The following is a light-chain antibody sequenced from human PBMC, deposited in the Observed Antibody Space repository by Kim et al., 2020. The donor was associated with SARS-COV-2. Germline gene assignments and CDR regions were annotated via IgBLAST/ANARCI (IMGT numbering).Light chain of an antibody. V-gene: IGKV1-16*01. CDR1: QDISNY. J-gene: IGKJ1*01. CDR2: AAS. Sequence: ASVGDRVPITCRASQDISNYVAWFQQRPGKAPKSLIYAASTLQSGVTSRFSGSGSGTHFTLTISSLQPEDSATYYCHQYNYDPQTFGQGTKVDIK. CDR3: HQYNYDPQT.